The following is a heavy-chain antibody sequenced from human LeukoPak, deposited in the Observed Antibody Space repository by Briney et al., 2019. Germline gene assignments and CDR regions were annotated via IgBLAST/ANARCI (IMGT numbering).Heavy chain of an antibody. V-gene: IGHV3-15*01. J-gene: IGHJ4*02. D-gene: IGHD3-3*01. CDR1: GFIFSKAW. CDR3: TTVMNFPGLADY. CDR2: IKSKTDGGTT. Sequence: GGSLRLSCAASGFIFSKAWMAWVRQAPGKGLEWVGRIKSKTDGGTTDYAAPVKGRFTISRDDSKNTLYLQMNSLKTEDTAVYYCTTVMNFPGLADYWGQGTLVTVSS.